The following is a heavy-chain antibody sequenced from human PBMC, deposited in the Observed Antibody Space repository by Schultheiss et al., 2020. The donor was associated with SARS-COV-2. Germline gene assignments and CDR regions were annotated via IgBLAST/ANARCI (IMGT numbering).Heavy chain of an antibody. D-gene: IGHD6-13*01. CDR2: INSDGSST. CDR1: GFTFSSYW. Sequence: GESLKISCAASGFTFSSYWMHWVRQAPGKGLVWVSRINSDGSSTSYADSVKGRFTISRDNAKNTLYLQMNSLRGEDTAVYYCARVSLIAAAGQDYWGQGTLVTVSS. CDR3: ARVSLIAAAGQDY. V-gene: IGHV3-74*01. J-gene: IGHJ4*02.